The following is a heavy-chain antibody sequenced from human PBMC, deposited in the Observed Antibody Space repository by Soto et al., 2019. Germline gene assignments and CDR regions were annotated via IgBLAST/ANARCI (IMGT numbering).Heavy chain of an antibody. V-gene: IGHV3-30-3*01. D-gene: IGHD3-9*01. J-gene: IGHJ6*02. CDR3: ARDRRYFDWTRIPYYYYYGMDV. Sequence: GGSLRLSCAASGFTFSSYAMHWVRQAPGKGLEWVAVISYDGSNKYYADSVKGRFTISRDNSKNTLYLQMNSLRAEDTAVYYCARDRRYFDWTRIPYYYYYGMDVWGQGTTVTVSS. CDR1: GFTFSSYA. CDR2: ISYDGSNK.